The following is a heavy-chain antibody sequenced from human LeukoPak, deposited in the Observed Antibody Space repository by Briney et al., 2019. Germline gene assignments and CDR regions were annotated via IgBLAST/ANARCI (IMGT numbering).Heavy chain of an antibody. CDR1: GFTVSSDS. CDR3: AKTLGDYYDSSGYYHPHYFDY. J-gene: IGHJ4*02. D-gene: IGHD3-22*01. Sequence: GGSLRLSCTVSGFTVSSDSMSWVRQAPGKGLEWVSFIYSGGSTHYSDSVKGRFTISRDNSKNTLYLQMNSLRAEDTAVYYCAKTLGDYYDSSGYYHPHYFDYWGQGTLVTVSS. V-gene: IGHV3-53*01. CDR2: IYSGGST.